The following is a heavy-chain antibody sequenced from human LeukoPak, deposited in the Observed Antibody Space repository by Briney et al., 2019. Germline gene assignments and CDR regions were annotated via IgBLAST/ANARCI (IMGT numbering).Heavy chain of an antibody. D-gene: IGHD1-1*01. CDR1: EYSFSTYW. CDR3: ARVVTTGYGMDV. CDR2: MNPDDSET. J-gene: IGHJ6*02. V-gene: IGHV5-51*06. Sequence: GESLKISCKGSEYSFSTYWIGWVRQMPGKGLEWMGIMNPDDSETRYRPSFQGQVTISADKSTSTAYLQWRSLKASDTAIYYCARVVTTGYGMDVWGQGTTVTVSS.